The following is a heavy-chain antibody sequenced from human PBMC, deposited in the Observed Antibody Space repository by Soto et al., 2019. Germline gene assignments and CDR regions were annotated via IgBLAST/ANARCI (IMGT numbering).Heavy chain of an antibody. Sequence: GGSLRLSCAASGFTFSSYAMHWVRQAPGKGLEYVSAISSNGGSTYYANSVKGRFTISRDNSKNTLYLQMGSLRAEDMAVYYCARALGDSGSFLSWFDPWGQGTLVTVSS. J-gene: IGHJ5*02. CDR2: ISSNGGST. D-gene: IGHD1-26*01. CDR3: ARALGDSGSFLSWFDP. CDR1: GFTFSSYA. V-gene: IGHV3-64*01.